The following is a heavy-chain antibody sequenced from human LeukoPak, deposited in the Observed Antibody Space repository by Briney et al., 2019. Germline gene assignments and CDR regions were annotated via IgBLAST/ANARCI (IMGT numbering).Heavy chain of an antibody. CDR3: ARVAGPGHSTTRGFGGMGLDP. J-gene: IGHJ5*02. CDR2: IYYSGST. CDR1: GGSISSSSYY. Sequence: PSETLSLTCTVSGGSISSSSYYWGWIRQPPGRGLGWFGSIYYSGSTYYNPSLKSRVTISVDTSKNQFSLKLSSVTAADTAVYYCARVAGPGHSTTRGFGGMGLDPWGQGTLVTVSS. D-gene: IGHD2-2*01. V-gene: IGHV4-39*07.